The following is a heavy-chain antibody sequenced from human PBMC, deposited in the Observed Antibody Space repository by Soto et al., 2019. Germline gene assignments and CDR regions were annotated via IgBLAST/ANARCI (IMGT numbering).Heavy chain of an antibody. J-gene: IGHJ4*02. CDR2: ILAIFGTA. V-gene: IGHV1-69*01. CDR1: GGAFSKYA. Sequence: QVQLVQSGAELKKPGSSVKVSCTASGGAFSKYAISWVRQAPGQGLEWMGGILAIFGTAHYAQKFQGRVSMTADEATSTVDMELRNLTSDDTAVYFCAAPASSGHYPVFDYWGQGTLVSVSS. CDR3: AAPASSGHYPVFDY. D-gene: IGHD3-22*01.